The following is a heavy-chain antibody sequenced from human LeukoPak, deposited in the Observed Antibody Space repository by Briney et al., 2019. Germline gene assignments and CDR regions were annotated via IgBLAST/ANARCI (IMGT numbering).Heavy chain of an antibody. V-gene: IGHV3-7*01. CDR2: IKQDGSEK. J-gene: IGHJ3*02. Sequence: PGGCLRLSCAVSGFTFSSYWLSWVRQAPGKGLEWVGDIKQDGSEKYYVDSVKGRFTISRDNAKNSLYMKMNSLRAEDRAVYYCARMRYFDWFGAFDIWGQGTMVTVSS. CDR3: ARMRYFDWFGAFDI. D-gene: IGHD3-9*01. CDR1: GFTFSSYW.